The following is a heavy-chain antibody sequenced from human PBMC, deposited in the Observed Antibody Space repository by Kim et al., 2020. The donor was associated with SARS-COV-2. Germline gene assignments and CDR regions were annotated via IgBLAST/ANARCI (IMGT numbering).Heavy chain of an antibody. Sequence: GGSLRLSCAASGFTVSSNYMSWVRQAPGKGLEWVSVIYSGGSTYYADSVKGRFTISRDNSKNTLYLQMNSLRAEDTAVYYCARDGAGYSSSYGAFDIWGQATMVTVSS. CDR3: ARDGAGYSSSYGAFDI. CDR1: GFTVSSNY. J-gene: IGHJ3*02. V-gene: IGHV3-53*01. D-gene: IGHD6-13*01. CDR2: IYSGGST.